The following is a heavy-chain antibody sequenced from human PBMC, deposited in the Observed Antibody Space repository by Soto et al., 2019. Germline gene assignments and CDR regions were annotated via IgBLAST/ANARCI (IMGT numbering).Heavy chain of an antibody. V-gene: IGHV4-39*01. J-gene: IGHJ5*02. Sequence: LSETLSLTCTVSGGSITSSSHFWGWVRQPPGKGLEWIGTIYFTGNTYYTPSLKSRFTMSIDTSKNEFSLRLNSVTAADTAVYYCAGQTFTIAAASYGRSNWFDPWGPGTLVTVSS. CDR1: GGSITSSSHF. CDR3: AGQTFTIAAASYGRSNWFDP. CDR2: IYFTGNT. D-gene: IGHD6-25*01.